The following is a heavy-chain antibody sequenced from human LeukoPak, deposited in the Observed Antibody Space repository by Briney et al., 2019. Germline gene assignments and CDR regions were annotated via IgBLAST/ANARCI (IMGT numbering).Heavy chain of an antibody. Sequence: SVKVSCKASGGTFSSYAISWVRQAPGQGLEWMGGIIPIFGTANYAQKFQGGVTITADESTSTAYMELSSLRSEDTAVYYCARGVVVVVPAADAGSYYYYMDVWGKGTTVTVSS. CDR1: GGTFSSYA. J-gene: IGHJ6*03. CDR2: IIPIFGTA. V-gene: IGHV1-69*01. D-gene: IGHD2-2*01. CDR3: ARGVVVVVPAADAGSYYYYMDV.